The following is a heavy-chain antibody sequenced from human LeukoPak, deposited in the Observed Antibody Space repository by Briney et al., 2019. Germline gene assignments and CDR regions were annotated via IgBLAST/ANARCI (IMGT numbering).Heavy chain of an antibody. V-gene: IGHV3-43*02. CDR2: ISGDAIST. Sequence: GGSLRLSCAASGFSFHDYAMHWVRQTPGKGLEWVSLISGDAISTYYADSVEGRFTISRDNSKNSLYLQMNSLRGEDTVLYFCVKGRQWLITNWGQGTLVTVSS. CDR1: GFSFHDYA. D-gene: IGHD6-19*01. CDR3: VKGRQWLITN. J-gene: IGHJ4*02.